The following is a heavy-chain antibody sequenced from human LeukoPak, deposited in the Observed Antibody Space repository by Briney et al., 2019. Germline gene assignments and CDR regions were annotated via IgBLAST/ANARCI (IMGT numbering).Heavy chain of an antibody. D-gene: IGHD1-26*01. CDR1: GYTFRSDW. CDR3: ARLYGDCGSYCDF. CDR2: IYPSDSDT. J-gene: IGHJ4*02. Sequence: NRGESLKISCKGSGYTFRSDWIGWVRQMPGKGLEWMGIIYPSDSDTRYSPSFQGQVIISADKSISTAYLQWSSLKASDTAMYYCARLYGDCGSYCDFWGQGTLVTASS. V-gene: IGHV5-51*01.